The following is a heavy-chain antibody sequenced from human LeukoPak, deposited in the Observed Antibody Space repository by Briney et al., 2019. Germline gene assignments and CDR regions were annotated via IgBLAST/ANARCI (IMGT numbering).Heavy chain of an antibody. Sequence: SETLSLTCNVSGASISSGGYYWSWSRQHPGKGLEWIGYIYDSGSTYYNPSLKSRITISVDTSENRFSLKLSSVTATDTAVYYCARDCSGGSCYGAFDIWGQGTMVTVSS. J-gene: IGHJ3*02. CDR3: ARDCSGGSCYGAFDI. V-gene: IGHV4-30-4*08. D-gene: IGHD2-15*01. CDR2: IYDSGST. CDR1: GASISSGGYY.